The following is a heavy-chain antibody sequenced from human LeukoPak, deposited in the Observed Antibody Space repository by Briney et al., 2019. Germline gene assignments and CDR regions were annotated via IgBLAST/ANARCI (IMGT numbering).Heavy chain of an antibody. D-gene: IGHD3-10*01. J-gene: IGHJ3*02. CDR3: ARDPGVMVRGVMSDS. CDR2: INWNGGSK. Sequence: GGSLRLSCAASGFTFDDYGMSWVRQAPGKGLEWVSGINWNGGSKGYADSVKGRFTISRDNAKNSLYLQMNSLRAEDTALYYCARDPGVMVRGVMSDSWGQGKMVTVSS. CDR1: GFTFDDYG. V-gene: IGHV3-20*04.